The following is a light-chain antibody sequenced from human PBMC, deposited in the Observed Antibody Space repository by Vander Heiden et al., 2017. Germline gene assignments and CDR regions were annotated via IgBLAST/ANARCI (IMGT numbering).Light chain of an antibody. J-gene: IGKJ1*01. CDR1: QSSGSW. CDR3: QQYNTYVWT. V-gene: IGKV1-5*03. Sequence: DIQMTLSPSTLSASGGDRVTSTCRDSQSSGSWVAWYQQKPGKAPKLLIDKASNLESGVPSRFSGSGSGTEFTLTISSLQPDDPATYFCQQYNTYVWTFGQGTKVEFK. CDR2: KAS.